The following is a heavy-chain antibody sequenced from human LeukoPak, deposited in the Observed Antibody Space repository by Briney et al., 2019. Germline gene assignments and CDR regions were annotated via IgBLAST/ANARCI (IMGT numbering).Heavy chain of an antibody. J-gene: IGHJ4*02. CDR1: GFTFSNYW. Sequence: GGSLRLSCAASGFTFSNYWMSWVRQAPGKGLEWVANIKEDGSEKYYVDSVKGRFTISRDNAKNSLYLQMNSVRAEDTAVYYCARDLVFVGIGVAGSDWGQGTLVTVSS. CDR2: IKEDGSEK. D-gene: IGHD6-13*01. CDR3: ARDLVFVGIGVAGSD. V-gene: IGHV3-7*01.